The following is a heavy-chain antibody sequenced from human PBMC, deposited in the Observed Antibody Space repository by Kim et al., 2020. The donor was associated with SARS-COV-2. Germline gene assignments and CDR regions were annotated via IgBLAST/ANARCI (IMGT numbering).Heavy chain of an antibody. D-gene: IGHD3-10*01. J-gene: IGHJ6*02. V-gene: IGHV3-23*01. CDR3: AKDGSGSPRYYYYGMDV. Sequence: GGSLRLSCAASGFTFSSYAMSWVRQAPGKGLEWVSAISGSGGSTYYADSVKGRFTISRDNSKNTLYLQMNSLRAEDTAVYYCAKDGSGSPRYYYYGMDVWGQGTTVTVSS. CDR1: GFTFSSYA. CDR2: ISGSGGST.